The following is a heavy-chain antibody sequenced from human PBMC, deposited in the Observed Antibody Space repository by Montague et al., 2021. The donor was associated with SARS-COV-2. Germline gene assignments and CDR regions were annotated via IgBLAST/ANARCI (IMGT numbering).Heavy chain of an antibody. CDR1: GFTFSTYA. J-gene: IGHJ4*02. CDR3: AKRLSGADN. Sequence: SLSLSCAASGFTFSTYAMSWVRQAPGKGLEWVSSISKSGESTFYADSVKGRFTISRDNSKNTLYLQVNSLRAEDTAVYFCAKRLSGADNWGQGTLVTVSS. CDR2: ISKSGEST. V-gene: IGHV3-23*01. D-gene: IGHD1-26*01.